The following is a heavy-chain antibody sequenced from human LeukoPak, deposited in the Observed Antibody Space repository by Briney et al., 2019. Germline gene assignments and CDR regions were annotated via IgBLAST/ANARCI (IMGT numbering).Heavy chain of an antibody. D-gene: IGHD1-26*01. Sequence: PGGSLRLSCAASGFTVSSNYMSWVRQAPGKGLEWVSVIYSGGSTYYADSVKGRFTISRDNSKNTLYLQMNSLRAEDTAVHYCARDLGATGNDYWGQGTLVTVSS. CDR2: IYSGGST. CDR3: ARDLGATGNDY. J-gene: IGHJ4*02. CDR1: GFTVSSNY. V-gene: IGHV3-53*01.